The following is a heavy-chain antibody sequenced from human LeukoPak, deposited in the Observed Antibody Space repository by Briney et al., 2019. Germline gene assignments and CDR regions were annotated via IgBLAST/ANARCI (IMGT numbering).Heavy chain of an antibody. D-gene: IGHD6-6*01. J-gene: IGHJ6*03. Sequence: ASVKVSCKASGYTFTGYYMHWVRQAPGQGLEWMGWINPNSGGTNYAQKFQGRVTMTRDTSISTAYMELSRLRSDDTAVYYCARDVYPSTAYYMDVWGKGTTVTVSS. CDR1: GYTFTGYY. CDR2: INPNSGGT. CDR3: ARDVYPSTAYYMDV. V-gene: IGHV1-2*02.